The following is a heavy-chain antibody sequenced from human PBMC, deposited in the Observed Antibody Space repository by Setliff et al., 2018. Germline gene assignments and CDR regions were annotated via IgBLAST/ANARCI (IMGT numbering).Heavy chain of an antibody. CDR2: IYPGDSNV. Sequence: GESLKVSCKGSGYSFANYWIAWVRQMPGKGLEWMGIIYPGDSNVRYSPSFQGQVTIAADKSTSTTCLQWSSLETSDTAIYYCARHNCYDAWGQGTLVTVSS. CDR3: ARHNCYDA. J-gene: IGHJ5*02. D-gene: IGHD3-22*01. V-gene: IGHV5-51*01. CDR1: GYSFANYW.